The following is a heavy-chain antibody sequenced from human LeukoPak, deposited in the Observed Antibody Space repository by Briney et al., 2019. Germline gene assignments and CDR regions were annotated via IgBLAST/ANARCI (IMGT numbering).Heavy chain of an antibody. D-gene: IGHD4-17*01. CDR1: GFTFSRYA. CDR3: AKDVAGYGRPFDP. J-gene: IGHJ5*02. Sequence: GGSLRLSCAASGFTFSRYAMSWVRQAPGKGLEWVSTISVSGGSTYYADSVRGRFTVSRDNSKNTLYLQMSSLRVDDTAVYYCAKDVAGYGRPFDPWGQGTLVTVSS. V-gene: IGHV3-23*01. CDR2: ISVSGGST.